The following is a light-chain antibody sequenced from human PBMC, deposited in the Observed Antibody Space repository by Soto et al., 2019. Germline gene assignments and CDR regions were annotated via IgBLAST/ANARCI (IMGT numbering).Light chain of an antibody. CDR1: QGISSY. CDR2: TAS. J-gene: IGKJ3*01. CDR3: QQLNSYPRPFT. Sequence: DIQLTQSPSFLSASVGDRVTITCRASQGISSYLAWYQQKPGKAPKLLIYTASTLQSGVPSRFSGSGSGTEFTLTISSLQPEDFATYYCQQLNSYPRPFTFGPGTKVDIK. V-gene: IGKV1-9*01.